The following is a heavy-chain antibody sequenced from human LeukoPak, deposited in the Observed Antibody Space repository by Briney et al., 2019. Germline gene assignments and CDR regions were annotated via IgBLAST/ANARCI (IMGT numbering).Heavy chain of an antibody. D-gene: IGHD6-13*01. CDR3: ASGPTPGVAAAADY. J-gene: IGHJ4*02. CDR1: GFTFSGYS. CDR2: ITTTSSTT. Sequence: GGSLRLSCAASGFTFSGYSMHWVRQAPGKGLEWISYITTTSSTTYYIDSVEGRFTISRDNARNSLYLQMSSLRADDTAVYYCASGPTPGVAAAADYWGQGTLVTVSS. V-gene: IGHV3-48*01.